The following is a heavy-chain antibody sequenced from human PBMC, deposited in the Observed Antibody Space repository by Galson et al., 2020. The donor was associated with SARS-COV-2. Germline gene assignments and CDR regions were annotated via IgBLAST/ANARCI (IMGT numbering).Heavy chain of an antibody. J-gene: IGHJ4*02. CDR2: ISYDGSNK. V-gene: IGHV3-30*04. D-gene: IGHD3-22*01. Sequence: GGSLRLSCAASGFTFSSYAMHWVRQAPGKGLEWVAVISYDGSNKYYADSVKGRFTISRDNSKNTLYLQMNSLRAEDTAVYYCAREALMIVVVTTFDYWGQGTLVTVSS. CDR1: GFTFSSYA. CDR3: AREALMIVVVTTFDY.